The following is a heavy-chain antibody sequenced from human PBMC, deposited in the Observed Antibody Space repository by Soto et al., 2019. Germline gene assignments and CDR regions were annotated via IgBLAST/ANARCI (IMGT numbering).Heavy chain of an antibody. J-gene: IGHJ4*02. CDR2: IYYSGST. V-gene: IGHV4-30-4*01. CDR3: ARGGYGDPGYYFDY. Sequence: SETLSLTCTVSGGSISSGDYYWSWIRQPPGKGLEWIGYIYYSGSTYYDPSLKSRITISVDTSKNQFSLKLSSVTAADTAVYYCARGGYGDPGYYFDYWGQGTLVTVSS. CDR1: GGSISSGDYY. D-gene: IGHD4-17*01.